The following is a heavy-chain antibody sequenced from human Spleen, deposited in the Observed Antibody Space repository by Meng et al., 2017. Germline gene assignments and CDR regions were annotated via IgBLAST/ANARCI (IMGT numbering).Heavy chain of an antibody. V-gene: IGHV4-4*01. CDR2: IYHSGRA. CDR1: GGSISTRDW. J-gene: IGHJ5*02. Sequence: QGQWQVLGPGCVKPPGTLSLTCAVSGGSISTRDWWTWVRQPPGKGLEWIGEIYHSGRANYIPTLKSRVTISVDKSKNQFSLDLRSVTAADTAVYFCARNLLGSSLDPWGQGTLVTVSS. D-gene: IGHD1-14*01. CDR3: ARNLLGSSLDP.